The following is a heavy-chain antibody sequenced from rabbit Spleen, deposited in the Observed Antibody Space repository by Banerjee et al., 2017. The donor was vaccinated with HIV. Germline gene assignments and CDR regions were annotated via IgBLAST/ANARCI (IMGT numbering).Heavy chain of an antibody. CDR1: GFSFNSGYD. V-gene: IGHV1S40*01. D-gene: IGHD1-1*01. CDR3: ARDLDGVIGWNFGW. CDR2: IAGSSSGFT. Sequence: QQLVESGGGLVKPGASLTLTCKASGFSFNSGYDMCWVRQAPGKGLEWISCIAGSSSGFTYSATWAKGRFTCSKTSSTTVTLQMTSLTAADTATYFCARDLDGVIGWNFGWWGQGTLVTVS. J-gene: IGHJ4*01.